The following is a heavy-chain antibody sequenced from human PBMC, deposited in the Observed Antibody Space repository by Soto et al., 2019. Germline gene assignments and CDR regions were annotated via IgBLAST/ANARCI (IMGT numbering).Heavy chain of an antibody. D-gene: IGHD1-1*01. Sequence: ETAPTLMNPAQTLTLACSFSGLSLTTYRMRVSWIRQPPGKALDWLARIDWDDDKFYSPSLTTRLSISKDTSKNQVVLTMTNREPVDTATYFRARMGHAWNYIEYWGRGTLVTVSS. J-gene: IGHJ4*01. CDR3: ARMGHAWNYIEY. CDR2: IDWDDDK. CDR1: GLSLTTYRMR. V-gene: IGHV2-70*04.